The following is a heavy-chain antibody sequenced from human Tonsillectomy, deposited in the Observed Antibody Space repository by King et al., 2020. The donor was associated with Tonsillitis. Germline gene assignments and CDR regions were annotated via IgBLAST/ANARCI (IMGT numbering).Heavy chain of an antibody. J-gene: IGHJ3*02. D-gene: IGHD3-9*01. CDR3: AKFLFEWLLPDDAFDI. V-gene: IGHV3-23*04. CDR2: ITGSGGTT. CDR1: GFTFSSYA. Sequence: VQLVESGGGLVQPGGSLRLSCATSGFTFSSYAMTRVRQAPGEGLEWVSGITGSGGTTYYADSVKGRFTISRDNSKNTVYLEMNNLSAEDTAVYYCAKFLFEWLLPDDAFDIWGQGTLVTVSS.